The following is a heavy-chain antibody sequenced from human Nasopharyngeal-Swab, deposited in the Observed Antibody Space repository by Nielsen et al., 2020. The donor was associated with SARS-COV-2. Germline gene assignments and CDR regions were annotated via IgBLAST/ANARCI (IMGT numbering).Heavy chain of an antibody. V-gene: IGHV4-31*03. J-gene: IGHJ5*02. D-gene: IGHD3-9*01. CDR2: IYYSGNT. CDR3: ARDNDILTGYYRGVLDP. Sequence: SETLSLTCTVSGGSISSGGFYWSWIRQHPGKGLEWIGYIYYSGNTYYNPSLKSRVTISVDTSKNQFSLKLSSVTAADTAVYYCARDNDILTGYYRGVLDPWGQGTLVTVSS. CDR1: GGSISSGGFY.